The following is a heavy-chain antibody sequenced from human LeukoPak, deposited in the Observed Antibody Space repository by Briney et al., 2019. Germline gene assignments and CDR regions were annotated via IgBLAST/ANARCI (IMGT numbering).Heavy chain of an antibody. CDR1: GGSFSGYY. Sequence: KPSETLSLTCAVYGGSFSGYYWSWIRQPPGKGLEWIGYIYYTGTTNYNPLFESRATISVDTSKNQFSLKLTSVTAADTAVYFCARGEDFERYYLTYWGQGTLVTVSS. CDR2: IYYTGTT. CDR3: ARGEDFERYYLTY. D-gene: IGHD3-9*01. V-gene: IGHV4-34*11. J-gene: IGHJ4*02.